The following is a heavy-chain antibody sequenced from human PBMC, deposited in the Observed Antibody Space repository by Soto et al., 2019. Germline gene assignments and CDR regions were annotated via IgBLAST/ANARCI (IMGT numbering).Heavy chain of an antibody. CDR2: ISPNGGAT. V-gene: IGHV1-2*02. Sequence: GASVKVSCKASGYTFTGHYLHWVRQAPGQRFEWLGWISPNGGATKYARKFQGRISLTGDTSTTTAYLELNRLRSDDTAVYFCARLGSYYDGSSYPFWGQGTLVTVSS. CDR1: GYTFTGHY. D-gene: IGHD3-16*01. CDR3: ARLGSYYDGSSYPF. J-gene: IGHJ4*01.